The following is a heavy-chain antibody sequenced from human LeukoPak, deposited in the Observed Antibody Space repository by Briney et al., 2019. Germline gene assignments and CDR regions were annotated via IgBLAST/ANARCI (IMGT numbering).Heavy chain of an antibody. D-gene: IGHD2-2*01. CDR2: ISTSGTTM. CDR3: ARVPASSTSFDY. Sequence: GGSLRLSCAASGFTFSSYEMNWVRQAPGKGLEWVSYISTSGTTMYYADSVKGRFTISRASAKNSLYLQMNSLRAEDTAVYYCARVPASSTSFDYWGQGTLVTVSS. J-gene: IGHJ4*02. V-gene: IGHV3-48*03. CDR1: GFTFSSYE.